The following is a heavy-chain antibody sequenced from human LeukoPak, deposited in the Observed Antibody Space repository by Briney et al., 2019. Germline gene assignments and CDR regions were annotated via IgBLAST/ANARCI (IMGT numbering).Heavy chain of an antibody. CDR1: GFTFSNYD. V-gene: IGHV3-48*01. CDR3: TRGSFGDYEY. Sequence: PGGSLRLSCAASGFTFSNYDMNWVRQSPGKGLEWVSYITNSSSTIYYADSVKGRFTVSRDNAKNSLYLQMNSLRAEDTAVYYCTRGSFGDYEYWGQGTLVTVPS. CDR2: ITNSSSTI. D-gene: IGHD4-17*01. J-gene: IGHJ4*02.